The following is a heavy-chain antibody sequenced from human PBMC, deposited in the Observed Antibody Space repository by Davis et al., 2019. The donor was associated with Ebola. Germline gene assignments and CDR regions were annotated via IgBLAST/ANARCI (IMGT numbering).Heavy chain of an antibody. CDR2: IYTGDSDT. D-gene: IGHD2-15*01. CDR3: ARGGYCSGGSCYSGAFAFDI. J-gene: IGHJ3*02. V-gene: IGHV5-51*01. CDR1: GYSFTTYW. Sequence: GESLKISCKDSGYSFTTYWIAWVRQTPAKGLEWMGIIYTGDSDTRYSPSFEGQVTISADKSISTAYLQWSSLKASDTAMYYCARGGYCSGGSCYSGAFAFDIWGQGTMVTVSS.